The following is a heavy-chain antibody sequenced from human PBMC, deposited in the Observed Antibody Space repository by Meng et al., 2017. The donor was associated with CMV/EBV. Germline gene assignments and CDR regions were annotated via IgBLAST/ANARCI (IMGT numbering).Heavy chain of an antibody. Sequence: VRVVRLGAEVKRPGAAGKVSCKASGGTFRSYAISWVRQAPGQGLEWMEWIIPIFGTANYAQKFEGRVTITADESTSTAYMELSRLRSEDTAVYYCARMPRDGYNYIDYWGQGTLVTVSS. J-gene: IGHJ4*02. V-gene: IGHV1-69*12. D-gene: IGHD5-24*01. CDR3: ARMPRDGYNYIDY. CDR1: GGTFRSYA. CDR2: IIPIFGTA.